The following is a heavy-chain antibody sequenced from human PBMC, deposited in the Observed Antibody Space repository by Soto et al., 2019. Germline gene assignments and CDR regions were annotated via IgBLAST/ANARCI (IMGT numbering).Heavy chain of an antibody. CDR3: AKPGYAGSYGDSRGRDKYYIDY. V-gene: IGHV3-23*01. J-gene: IGHJ4*02. D-gene: IGHD4-17*01. Sequence: GGSLRLSCATSGFTFGTYAMSWVRQAPGKGLEWVSGISASSSTTYYADSVKGRFAISRDNSKKTLHLQMDSLRADDTAVYYCAKPGYAGSYGDSRGRDKYYIDYWGQGTLVTVSS. CDR2: ISASSSTT. CDR1: GFTFGTYA.